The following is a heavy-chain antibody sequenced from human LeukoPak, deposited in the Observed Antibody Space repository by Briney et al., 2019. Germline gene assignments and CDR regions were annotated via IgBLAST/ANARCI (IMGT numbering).Heavy chain of an antibody. CDR3: AKPYYGSGSYYGFNYYAFDY. Sequence: GGSLRLSCAASGFTFSSYAMSWVRQAPGKGLEWVSIISGSGGSTNYADSVKGRFTISRDNSKNTPYLQMNSLRAEDTAVYYCAKPYYGSGSYYGFNYYAFDYWGQGTLVTVSS. J-gene: IGHJ4*02. CDR1: GFTFSSYA. V-gene: IGHV3-23*01. CDR2: ISGSGGST. D-gene: IGHD3-10*01.